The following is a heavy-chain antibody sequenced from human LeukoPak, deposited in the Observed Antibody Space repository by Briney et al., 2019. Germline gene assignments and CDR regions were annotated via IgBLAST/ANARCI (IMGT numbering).Heavy chain of an antibody. V-gene: IGHV3-7*01. Sequence: PGGSLRLSCAASGFTFSSYWMSWVRQAPGKGLEWVANIKPDGSEEYYVDSVKGRFTISRDNAKNSLYVQINSLRAEDTAVYYCVRDLNWAFDYWGQGTLATVSS. CDR1: GFTFSSYW. J-gene: IGHJ4*02. CDR2: IKPDGSEE. D-gene: IGHD3-16*01. CDR3: VRDLNWAFDY.